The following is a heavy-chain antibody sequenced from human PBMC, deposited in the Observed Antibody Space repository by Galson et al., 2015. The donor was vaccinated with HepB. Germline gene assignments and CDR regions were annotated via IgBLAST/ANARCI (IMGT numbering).Heavy chain of an antibody. CDR2: TSFDGDEK. V-gene: IGHV3-30*04. CDR3: ARDLTPRYDILTGHLDP. CDR1: GFTFMNYG. D-gene: IGHD3-9*01. J-gene: IGHJ5*02. Sequence: SLRLSCAASGFTFMNYGMHWVRQAPGKGLEWVAVTSFDGDEKHYADSLKGRFTISRDNSKNTLLLQMNSLRPEDTAVYYCARDLTPRYDILTGHLDPWGQGTLVTVSS.